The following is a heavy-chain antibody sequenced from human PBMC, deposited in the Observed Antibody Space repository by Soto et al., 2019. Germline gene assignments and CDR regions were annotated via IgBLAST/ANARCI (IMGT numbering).Heavy chain of an antibody. CDR2: INANSGGT. CDR1: GYTFTGYY. Sequence: QLVQSGAEVKEPGASLKVSCKASGYTFTGYYIHWVRQAPGQGLEWMGWINANSGGTNYAQKFQGRVTMTRDTSISIVYMELSRLRSDDTAVFYCARALVAATGYYGMDVW. CDR3: ARALVAATGYYGMDV. V-gene: IGHV1-2*02. J-gene: IGHJ6*01. D-gene: IGHD2-15*01.